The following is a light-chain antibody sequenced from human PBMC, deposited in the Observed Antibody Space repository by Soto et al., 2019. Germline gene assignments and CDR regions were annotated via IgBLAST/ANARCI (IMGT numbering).Light chain of an antibody. CDR1: QSVLSY. J-gene: IGKJ4*01. CDR2: ETS. V-gene: IGKV3-11*01. Sequence: DIGLAQSPDTLSLSPGERATLSCRASQSVLSYLALYQQKPGQAPRLLIYETSNRATGIPARFSGSGSGTDFTLTISSLEPEDSAVYYCQPRDAWPLTFGGGTKVDIK. CDR3: QPRDAWPLT.